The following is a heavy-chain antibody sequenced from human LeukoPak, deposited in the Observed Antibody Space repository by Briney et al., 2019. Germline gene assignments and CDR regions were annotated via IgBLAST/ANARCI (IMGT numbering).Heavy chain of an antibody. CDR1: GYTFTGYY. D-gene: IGHD2-2*01. CDR2: INPNSGGT. J-gene: IGHJ4*02. V-gene: IGHV1-2*06. Sequence: ASVKVSCKASGYTFTGYYIHWVRQAPGQGLEWMGRINPNSGGTIYAQKFQGRVTMTRDTSISTAYMELSRLRSDDTAVYFCARDLGSTRGYWGQGTLVTVSS. CDR3: ARDLGSTRGY.